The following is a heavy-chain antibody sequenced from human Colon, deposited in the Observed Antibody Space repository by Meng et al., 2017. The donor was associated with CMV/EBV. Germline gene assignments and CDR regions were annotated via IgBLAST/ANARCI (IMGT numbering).Heavy chain of an antibody. V-gene: IGHV4-31*03. CDR3: ARDPGSGPDY. CDR1: GGSISSGGYY. CDR2: IYYTGST. J-gene: IGHJ4*02. Sequence: NCTVSGGSISSGGYYWSWIRQHPGKGLEWIGYIYYTGSTYYNPSLKSRVVISGDTSKNQFSLKLSSVTAADTAVYFCARDPGSGPDYWGQGTLVTVSS. D-gene: IGHD2-15*01.